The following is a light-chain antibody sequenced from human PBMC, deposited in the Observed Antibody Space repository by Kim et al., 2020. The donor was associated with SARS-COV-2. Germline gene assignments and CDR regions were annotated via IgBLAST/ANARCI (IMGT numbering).Light chain of an antibody. J-gene: IGLJ2*01. V-gene: IGLV3-1*01. CDR1: ELGDKY. CDR2: QDI. Sequence: SYELTQPSSVSVSPGQTASITCSGDELGDKYVFWYQQKPGQSPVLVIYQDIKRPSGIPERFSASNFGNTATLTISGTQATDEADYYCQAWDSGTAVVFGEGTQLTVL. CDR3: QAWDSGTAVV.